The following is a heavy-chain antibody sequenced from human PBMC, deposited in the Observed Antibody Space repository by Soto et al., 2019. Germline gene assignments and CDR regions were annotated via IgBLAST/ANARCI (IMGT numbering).Heavy chain of an antibody. CDR2: LYSGGAT. V-gene: IGHV3-53*02. J-gene: IGHJ4*02. D-gene: IGHD3-3*02. CDR3: TRHRDAFSSTFDY. Sequence: EVQLVETGGGVIQPGGSLRLSCAVSGFTVSTNYMSWVRQAPGKGLEWVSALYSGGATYYADSVKGRFTISRDNSKNTLHLQMSSLRAEDTDLYSCTRHRDAFSSTFDYWGQGTLVTVSS. CDR1: GFTVSTNY.